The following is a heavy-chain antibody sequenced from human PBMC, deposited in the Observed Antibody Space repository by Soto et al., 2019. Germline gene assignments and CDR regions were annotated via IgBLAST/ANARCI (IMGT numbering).Heavy chain of an antibody. CDR1: GGSFSGYY. D-gene: IGHD6-19*01. V-gene: IGHV4-34*01. J-gene: IGHJ4*02. CDR3: ASEIIAVAGFDY. CDR2: INHSGST. Sequence: SETLSLTCAVYGGSFSGYYWSWIRQPPGKGLEWIGEINHSGSTNYNPSLKSRVTISVDTSKNQFSLKLSSVTAADTAVYYCASEIIAVAGFDYWGQGTLVTAPQ.